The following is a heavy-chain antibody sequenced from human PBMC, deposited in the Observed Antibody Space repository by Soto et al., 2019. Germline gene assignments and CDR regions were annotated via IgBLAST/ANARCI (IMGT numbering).Heavy chain of an antibody. Sequence: GGSLRLSCAASGFTFNNYAMSWVRQAPGKGLEWVSAISGSGGSTYYADSVKGRFTISRDNSKNTLYLQMNSLRAEDTAVYYCAKARGIYYDSSGYSRGLDYWGQGTLVTVSS. D-gene: IGHD3-22*01. V-gene: IGHV3-23*01. J-gene: IGHJ4*02. CDR3: AKARGIYYDSSGYSRGLDY. CDR2: ISGSGGST. CDR1: GFTFNNYA.